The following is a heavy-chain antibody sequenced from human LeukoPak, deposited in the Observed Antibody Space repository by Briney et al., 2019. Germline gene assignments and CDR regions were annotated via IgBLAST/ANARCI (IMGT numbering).Heavy chain of an antibody. V-gene: IGHV1-18*01. CDR1: GYTFTSYG. CDR2: ISAYNGNT. CDR3: ARAGYCSGGSCYSADY. Sequence: ASVKVSCKASGYTFTSYGISWVRQAPGQGLEWMGWISAYNGNTNYAQELQGRVTMTTDTSTSTAYMELRSLRSDDTAVYYCARAGYCSGGSCYSADYWGQGTLVTVSS. D-gene: IGHD2-15*01. J-gene: IGHJ4*02.